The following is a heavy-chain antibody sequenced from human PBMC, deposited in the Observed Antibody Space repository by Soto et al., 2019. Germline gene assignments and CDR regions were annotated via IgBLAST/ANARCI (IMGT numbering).Heavy chain of an antibody. CDR3: AKRAWGTYYFDY. CDR1: GFTFSSYA. CDR2: ISGSGDST. J-gene: IGHJ4*02. Sequence: EVPLLESGGGLVQPGGSLRLSCAASGFTFSSYAMNWVRQAPGKGLEWVSVISGSGDSTYYADSVKGRFTISRDNSKNTLYLQMRSLRAEDTAVYYCAKRAWGTYYFDYWGQGTLVTVSS. V-gene: IGHV3-23*01. D-gene: IGHD3-16*01.